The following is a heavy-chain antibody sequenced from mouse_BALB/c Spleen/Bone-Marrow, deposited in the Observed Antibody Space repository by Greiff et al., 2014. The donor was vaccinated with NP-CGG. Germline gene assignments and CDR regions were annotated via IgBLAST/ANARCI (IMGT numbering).Heavy chain of an antibody. CDR1: GYAFSSSW. D-gene: IGHD1-1*01. V-gene: IGHV1-82*01. CDR2: IYPGDGDT. Sequence: QVQLQQPGPELVKPGASVKISCTGSGYAFSSSWMNWVKQRPGQGLEWIGRIYPGDGDTNSNGRFKGKATLTADRSSNTAYMQRSSLTSVDSAVYFCARSAYYGSSYGAMDYWGQGTSVTVSS. CDR3: ARSAYYGSSYGAMDY. J-gene: IGHJ4*01.